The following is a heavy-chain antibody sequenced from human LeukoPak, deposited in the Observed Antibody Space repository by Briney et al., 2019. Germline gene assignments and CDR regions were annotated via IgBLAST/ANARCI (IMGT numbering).Heavy chain of an antibody. CDR1: GYTLTELS. D-gene: IGHD1-7*01. CDR3: ATETGNFYFYS. V-gene: IGHV1-24*01. J-gene: IGHJ4*02. Sequence: ASVKVSCKVSGYTLTELSMHWVRQAPGKGLEWMGGFDPEDDEIIYAQRFQGRVTMTEDASTDTAYMELRSRRSEDTAVYYCATETGNFYFYSWGQGTLVTVSS. CDR2: FDPEDDEI.